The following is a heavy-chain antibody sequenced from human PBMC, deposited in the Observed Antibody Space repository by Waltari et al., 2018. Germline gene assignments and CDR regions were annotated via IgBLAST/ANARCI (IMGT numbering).Heavy chain of an antibody. V-gene: IGHV5-51*03. Sequence: EVRLVQSGAEVKKPGESLKISCKGSGDKFSTYWIGWVRQMPGKGLGWMGSIYVGDSETRYSPSFRGQVTMSADKSITTAYLQWSSLKASDTAMYYCARREHDYDYVGGSYRRVIDTFDIWGQGTRVTVSS. CDR3: ARREHDYDYVGGSYRRVIDTFDI. D-gene: IGHD3-16*02. CDR1: GDKFSTYW. J-gene: IGHJ3*02. CDR2: IYVGDSET.